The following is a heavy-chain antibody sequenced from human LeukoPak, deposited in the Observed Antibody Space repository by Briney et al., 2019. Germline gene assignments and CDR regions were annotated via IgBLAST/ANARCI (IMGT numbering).Heavy chain of an antibody. D-gene: IGHD3-16*01. CDR2: INPNGGST. CDR1: GYTFTRYY. V-gene: IGHV1-46*01. J-gene: IGHJ4*02. Sequence: ASVNVSCKASGYTFTRYYMHWVRQAPGQGLEWMGIINPNGGSTSYAQKFQDRVTMTMDTSTSTVYMELSSLRSEDTAVYYCARGDLAPDCWGQGTLVTASS. CDR3: ARGDLAPDC.